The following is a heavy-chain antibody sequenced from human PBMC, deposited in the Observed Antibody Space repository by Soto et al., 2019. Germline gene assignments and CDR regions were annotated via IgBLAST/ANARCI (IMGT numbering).Heavy chain of an antibody. CDR2: IKQDGSEK. J-gene: IGHJ3*02. V-gene: IGHV3-7*03. CDR3: AREGSSGWGAFDI. CDR1: GFTFSSYW. D-gene: IGHD6-19*01. Sequence: GGSLRLSCAASGFTFSSYWMSWVRQAPGKGLEWVANIKQDGSEKYYVDSVKGRFTISRDNAKNSLYLQMNSLRAEDTAVYYCAREGSSGWGAFDIWGQGTMVTVSS.